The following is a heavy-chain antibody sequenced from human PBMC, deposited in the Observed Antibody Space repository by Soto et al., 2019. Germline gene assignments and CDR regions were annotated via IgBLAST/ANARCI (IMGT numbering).Heavy chain of an antibody. Sequence: GESLKISSKGSVYSFAGYWITWVRQKPGKGLEWMGRIDPSDSQTYYSPSFRGHVTISVTKSITTVFLQWSSLRASDTAMYYCARQIYDSDTGPNFQYYFDSWGQGTPVTVSS. CDR3: ARQIYDSDTGPNFQYYFDS. D-gene: IGHD3-22*01. CDR1: VYSFAGYW. V-gene: IGHV5-10-1*01. CDR2: IDPSDSQT. J-gene: IGHJ4*02.